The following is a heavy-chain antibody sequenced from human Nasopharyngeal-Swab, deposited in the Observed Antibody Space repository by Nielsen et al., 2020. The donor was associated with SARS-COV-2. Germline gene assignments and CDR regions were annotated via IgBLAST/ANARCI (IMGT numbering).Heavy chain of an antibody. J-gene: IGHJ6*03. D-gene: IGHD3-10*01. CDR2: ISSSSSYI. Sequence: WIRQPPGKGLEWVSSISSSSSYIYYADSVKGRFTISRDNAKNSLYLQMNSLRAEDTAVYYCARVGTYYYGSGSPYSRPYYYYYMDVWGKGATVTVSS. CDR3: ARVGTYYYGSGSPYSRPYYYYYMDV. V-gene: IGHV3-21*04.